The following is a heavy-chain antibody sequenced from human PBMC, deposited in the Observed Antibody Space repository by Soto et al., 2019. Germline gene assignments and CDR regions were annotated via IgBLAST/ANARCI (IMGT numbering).Heavy chain of an antibody. D-gene: IGHD3-10*01. Sequence: EVQLVESGGGLVKPGGSLRLSCAASGFTFSNAWMNWVRQAPGKGLEWVGRIKSKTDGGTTDYAAPVKGRFTISRDDSKNPLYRQRNSLKPEDTAVYYCTRRITMVRGATDYWGQGTLVTVSS. CDR2: IKSKTDGGTT. CDR3: TRRITMVRGATDY. V-gene: IGHV3-15*07. CDR1: GFTFSNAW. J-gene: IGHJ4*02.